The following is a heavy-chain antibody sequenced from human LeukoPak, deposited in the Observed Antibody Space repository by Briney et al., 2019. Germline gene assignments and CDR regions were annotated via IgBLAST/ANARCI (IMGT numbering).Heavy chain of an antibody. CDR2: IGISGGGI. J-gene: IGHJ4*02. D-gene: IGHD2-15*01. CDR1: GFTFSYYT. Sequence: PGGSLRLSCAASGFTFSYYTMYWVRQAPGKGLEWVSIIGISGGGIHYADSVKGRFSISRDNSKNMLYLQMNSLRAEDTAVYYCAREGCSGGSCYSGFDYWGQGTLVTVSS. CDR3: AREGCSGGSCYSGFDY. V-gene: IGHV3-23*01.